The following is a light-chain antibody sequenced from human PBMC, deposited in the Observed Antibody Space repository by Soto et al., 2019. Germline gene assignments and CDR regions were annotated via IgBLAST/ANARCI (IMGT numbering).Light chain of an antibody. CDR2: KAS. Sequence: IPLTPSPRTLSAPVGVSVTITWRASQLIISWLAWYQQKPGKAPKLLIYKASRLERGVPSRFSGSESGTEFTLAITSLQADDFATYYCQQYDKFWTFGGGTKVDIK. J-gene: IGKJ4*01. CDR1: QLIISW. CDR3: QQYDKFWT. V-gene: IGKV1-5*03.